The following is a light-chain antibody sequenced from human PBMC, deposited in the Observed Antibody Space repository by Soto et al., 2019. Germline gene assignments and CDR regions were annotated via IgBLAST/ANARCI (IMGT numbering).Light chain of an antibody. CDR1: QGISNY. Sequence: SXGDRVTITCRASQGISNYLAWYQQKPGKVPKLLXXAASTXQSGVPSRFSGSGSGTDFTLTISSLQPEDVATYYCQKYNSAPRTFGQGTKVEIK. CDR3: QKYNSAPRT. CDR2: AAS. J-gene: IGKJ1*01. V-gene: IGKV1-27*01.